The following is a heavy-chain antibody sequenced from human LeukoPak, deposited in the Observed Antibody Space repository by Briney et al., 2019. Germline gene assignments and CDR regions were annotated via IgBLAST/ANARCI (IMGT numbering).Heavy chain of an antibody. Sequence: GGSLRLSCAASGFTFSNSAMSWVRQAPGKGLEWVSTLSGSGITTYYADSVKGRFTIPRDNSKNTLYLQMNSLRAEDTAVYYCAKGIYSSGWSYFDYWGHGTLVTVSS. CDR3: AKGIYSSGWSYFDY. CDR2: LSGSGITT. J-gene: IGHJ4*01. D-gene: IGHD6-19*01. CDR1: GFTFSNSA. V-gene: IGHV3-23*01.